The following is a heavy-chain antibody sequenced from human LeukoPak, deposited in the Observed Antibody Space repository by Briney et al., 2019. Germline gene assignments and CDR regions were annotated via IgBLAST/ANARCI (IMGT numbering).Heavy chain of an antibody. V-gene: IGHV4-34*01. D-gene: IGHD2-2*01. CDR2: INHSGST. Sequence: SETPSLTCAVYGGSFSGYYWSWIRQPPGKGLEWIGEINHSGSTNYNPSLKCRVTISVDTSKNQFSLKLSSVTAADTAVYYCARGRSSTPLGYWGQGTLVTVSS. CDR3: ARGRSSTPLGY. CDR1: GGSFSGYY. J-gene: IGHJ4*02.